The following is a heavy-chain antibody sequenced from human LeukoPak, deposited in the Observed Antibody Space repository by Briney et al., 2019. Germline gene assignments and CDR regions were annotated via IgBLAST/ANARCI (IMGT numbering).Heavy chain of an antibody. CDR2: IYYSGST. Sequence: SETLSLTCTVSGASISSAGYYWSWIRQHPGKGLEWIGYIYYSGSTYYNPSLKSRVTISVDTSKNQFSLKLSSVTAADTAVYYCARDPARGQSTAGAFDIWGQGTMVTVSS. D-gene: IGHD5-12*01. CDR3: ARDPARGQSTAGAFDI. CDR1: GASISSAGYY. J-gene: IGHJ3*02. V-gene: IGHV4-31*03.